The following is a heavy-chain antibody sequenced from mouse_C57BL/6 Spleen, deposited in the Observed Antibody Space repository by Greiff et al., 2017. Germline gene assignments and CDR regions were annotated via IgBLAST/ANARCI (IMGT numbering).Heavy chain of an antibody. CDR3: TSEYYGSSSYYFDY. J-gene: IGHJ2*01. D-gene: IGHD1-1*01. V-gene: IGHV14-1*01. CDR1: GFNIKDYY. Sequence: EVQLQQSGAELVRPGASVKLSCTASGFNIKDYYMHWVKQRPEQGLEWIGRIDPEDGDTEYAPKFPGKATMTADTSSNTAYLQLSSLTSEDTAVYYCTSEYYGSSSYYFDYWGQGTTLTVSS. CDR2: IDPEDGDT.